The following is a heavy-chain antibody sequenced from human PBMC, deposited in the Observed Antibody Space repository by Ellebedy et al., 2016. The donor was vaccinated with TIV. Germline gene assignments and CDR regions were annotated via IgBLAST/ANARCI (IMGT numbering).Heavy chain of an antibody. J-gene: IGHJ4*02. D-gene: IGHD4-17*01. CDR1: GGSISSSSYY. V-gene: IGHV4-39*07. Sequence: SETLSLXCTVSGGSISSSSYYWGWIRQPPGKGLEWIGSIYYSGSTYYNPSLKSRVTISVDTSKNQFSLKLSSVTAADTAVYYCARALLFYGDYSYFDYWGQGTLVTVSS. CDR2: IYYSGST. CDR3: ARALLFYGDYSYFDY.